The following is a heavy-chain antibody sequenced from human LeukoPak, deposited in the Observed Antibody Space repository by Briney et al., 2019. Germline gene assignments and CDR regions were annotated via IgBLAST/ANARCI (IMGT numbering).Heavy chain of an antibody. J-gene: IGHJ3*02. CDR3: AREHVDTSFDI. CDR2: ISGHNGNT. CDR1: GYTFTSYG. D-gene: IGHD5-18*01. Sequence: ASVKVSCKASGYTFTSYGIIWVRQAPGQGLEWMGWISGHNGNTNYAQKLQGRVTMTTDTSTSTAYMELRSLRSDDTAVYYCAREHVDTSFDIWGQGTMVTVSS. V-gene: IGHV1-18*01.